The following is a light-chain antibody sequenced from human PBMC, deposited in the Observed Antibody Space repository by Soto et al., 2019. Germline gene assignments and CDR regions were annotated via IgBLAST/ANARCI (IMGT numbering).Light chain of an antibody. CDR1: SSDVGSYNL. Sequence: QSVLTQPASVSGSPGQSITISCTGTSSDVGSYNLVSWYQLHPGKAPKLMIYEGSKRPSGVSNRFSGSKSGNTASLTISGVQAEDEADYYCCSYAGGSTYVVFGGGTKLTVL. J-gene: IGLJ2*01. CDR2: EGS. V-gene: IGLV2-23*01. CDR3: CSYAGGSTYVV.